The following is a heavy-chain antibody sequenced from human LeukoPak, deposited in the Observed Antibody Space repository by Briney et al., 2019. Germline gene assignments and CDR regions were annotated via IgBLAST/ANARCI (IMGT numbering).Heavy chain of an antibody. Sequence: AGRSLRLSCAASGFTFSSYAMHWVRQAPGKGLEWVAVISYDGSNKYYADSVKGRFTISRDNSKNTLYLQMNSLRVEDTAVYYCAIGFDYWGQGTLVTVSS. CDR1: GFTFSSYA. J-gene: IGHJ4*02. V-gene: IGHV3-30*04. CDR2: ISYDGSNK. CDR3: AIGFDY.